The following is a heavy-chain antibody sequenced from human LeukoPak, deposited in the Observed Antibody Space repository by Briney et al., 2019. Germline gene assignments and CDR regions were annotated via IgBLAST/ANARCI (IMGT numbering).Heavy chain of an antibody. CDR2: ISGSGTST. Sequence: PGESLRLSCAASGFTFSNYAMSWVRQAPGKGLEWVSLISGSGTSTYYADSAKGRFTVSRDRSKNTLHLQMNSLRAEDTAVYYCAKDLGNSGSWDYWGQGALVTVST. D-gene: IGHD1-26*01. CDR3: AKDLGNSGSWDY. V-gene: IGHV3-23*01. CDR1: GFTFSNYA. J-gene: IGHJ4*02.